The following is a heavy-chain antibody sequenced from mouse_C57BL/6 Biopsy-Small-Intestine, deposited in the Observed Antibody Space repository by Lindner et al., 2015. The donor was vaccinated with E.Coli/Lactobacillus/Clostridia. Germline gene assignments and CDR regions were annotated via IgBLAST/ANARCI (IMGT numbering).Heavy chain of an antibody. D-gene: IGHD1-1*01. J-gene: IGHJ1*03. Sequence: VLLQESGPGLAKPSQTLSLTCSVTGYSITSDYWNWIRKFPGNKLEYMGYISYSGSTYYTPSLKSRISITRDTSKNQYYLQLNSVTTEDTATYYCARYPYYYGSSSSYWYFDVWGTGTTVTVSS. CDR1: GYSITSDY. CDR2: ISYSGST. CDR3: ARYPYYYGSSSSYWYFDV. V-gene: IGHV3-8*01.